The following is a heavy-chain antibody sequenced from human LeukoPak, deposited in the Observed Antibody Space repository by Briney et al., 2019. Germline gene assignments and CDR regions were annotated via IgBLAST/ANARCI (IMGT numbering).Heavy chain of an antibody. D-gene: IGHD1-26*01. CDR1: GGTFSSYA. Sequence: SVKVSCKASGGTFSSYAISWVRQPPGQGLRWMGGIIPIFGTANYAQKFQGRVTITTDESASTAYMELSSLRSEDTAVYYCARDPQYSGSYPGFDPWGQGTLVTVSS. V-gene: IGHV1-69*05. CDR2: IIPIFGTA. J-gene: IGHJ5*02. CDR3: ARDPQYSGSYPGFDP.